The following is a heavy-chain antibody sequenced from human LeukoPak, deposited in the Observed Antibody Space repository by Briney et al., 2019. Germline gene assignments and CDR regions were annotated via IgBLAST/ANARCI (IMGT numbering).Heavy chain of an antibody. J-gene: IGHJ3*02. CDR3: ARDQYVGHVDAFDI. CDR1: GFTFSSYA. D-gene: IGHD1-26*01. CDR2: ISSSSSTI. V-gene: IGHV3-48*04. Sequence: GGSLRLSCAASGFTFSSYAMSWVRQAPGKGLEWVSYISSSSSTIYYADSVKGRFTISRDNAKNSLYLQMNSLRAEDTAVYYCARDQYVGHVDAFDIWGQGTMVTVSS.